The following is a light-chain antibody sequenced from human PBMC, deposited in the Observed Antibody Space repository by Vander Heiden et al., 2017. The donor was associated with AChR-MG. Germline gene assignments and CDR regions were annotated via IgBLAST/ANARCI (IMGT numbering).Light chain of an antibody. V-gene: IGKV3-20*01. Sequence: IVLTQSPGTLSLSPGDRATLSCRASQSVSNSYLAWYQQKPGQGPRLLIYGASSRATGIPDRFSGSGSGTDFTLTISRLEPEDFAVYYCQQYGSSSWTFGQGTKVEIK. J-gene: IGKJ1*01. CDR3: QQYGSSSWT. CDR2: GAS. CDR1: QSVSNSY.